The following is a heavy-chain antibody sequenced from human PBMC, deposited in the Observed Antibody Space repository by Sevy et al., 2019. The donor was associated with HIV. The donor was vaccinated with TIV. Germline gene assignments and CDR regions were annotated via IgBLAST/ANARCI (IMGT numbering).Heavy chain of an antibody. CDR3: ARGYVRGYSSHVDY. J-gene: IGHJ4*02. V-gene: IGHV1-18*01. CDR2: ISAYNGYT. CDR1: GYTFSTIG. Sequence: ASVKVSCKASGYTFSTIGFSWVRQAPGQGLEWMGWISAYNGYTNYAQNLQGRVTLTTDSSTNTAYMELRSLTSDDTAVYDCARGYVRGYSSHVDYWGQGTLVTVSS. D-gene: IGHD5-12*01.